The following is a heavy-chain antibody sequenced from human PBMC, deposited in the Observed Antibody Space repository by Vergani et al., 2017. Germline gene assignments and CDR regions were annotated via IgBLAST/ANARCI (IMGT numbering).Heavy chain of an antibody. CDR3: ARYYGSGTRGDYFDP. CDR2: ISNSGST. CDR1: GGSISSGDYY. J-gene: IGHJ5*02. D-gene: IGHD3-10*01. Sequence: QVQLQESGPRLVKPLQTLSLTCTVSGGSISSGDYYWSWIRQSPGKALEWIGYISNSGSTFFNPSLKSRGTLSVDTSQNRFSLRLTSVTAADTAVYFCARYYGSGTRGDYFDPWGQGSLVTVSS. V-gene: IGHV4-30-4*08.